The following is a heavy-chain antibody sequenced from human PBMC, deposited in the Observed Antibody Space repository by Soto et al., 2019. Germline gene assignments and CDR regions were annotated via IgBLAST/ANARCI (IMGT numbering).Heavy chain of an antibody. CDR3: ARGVYYYDSSGYYSSNHGDV. CDR1: GGTFSSYA. Sequence: WASVKVSCKASGGTFSSYAISWVRQAPGQGLEWMGGIIPIFGTANYAQEFQGRVTITADKSTSTAYMELSSLRSEDTAVYYCARGVYYYDSSGYYSSNHGDVWGQGTTVTVSS. CDR2: IIPIFGTA. V-gene: IGHV1-69*06. D-gene: IGHD3-22*01. J-gene: IGHJ6*02.